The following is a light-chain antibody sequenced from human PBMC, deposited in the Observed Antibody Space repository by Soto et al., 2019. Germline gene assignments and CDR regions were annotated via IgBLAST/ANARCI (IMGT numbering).Light chain of an antibody. J-gene: IGKJ1*01. CDR1: QAVPNN. Sequence: DIHLTQSPSFLSASVGDRVTITCRPSQAVPNNMAWYQQKPGKPPKLLIYEESTLYSGVPSRFSGRKSGTQFTLTIDSLQPEDFATYYCQQYNSYLRTFGQGTKVDIK. V-gene: IGKV1-9*01. CDR2: EES. CDR3: QQYNSYLRT.